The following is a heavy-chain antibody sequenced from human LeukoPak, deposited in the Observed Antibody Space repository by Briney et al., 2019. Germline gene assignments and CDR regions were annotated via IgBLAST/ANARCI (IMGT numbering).Heavy chain of an antibody. D-gene: IGHD2-2*01. CDR2: IRYDGSNK. CDR1: GFTFSSYG. V-gene: IGHV3-30*02. CDR3: AKDSRPAAYFDY. Sequence: PGGSLRLSCAAPGFTFSSYGMHWVRQAPGKGLEWVAFIRYDGSNKYYADSVKGRFTISRDNSKNTLYLQMNSLRAEDTAVYYCAKDSRPAAYFDYWGQGTLVTVSS. J-gene: IGHJ4*02.